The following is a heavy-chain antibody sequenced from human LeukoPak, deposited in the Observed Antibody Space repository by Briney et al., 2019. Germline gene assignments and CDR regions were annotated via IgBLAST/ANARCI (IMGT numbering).Heavy chain of an antibody. J-gene: IGHJ4*02. V-gene: IGHV4-34*01. CDR2: INHSGST. CDR1: DGSFSGYY. CDR3: ARALNVSWTGGNY. Sequence: SETLSLTCAVYDGSFSGYYWSWIRQPPGKGLEWIGEINHSGSTKYNTSLKRRVTTSLHTTKSQFSLNVRCVTAADTTVYYCARALNVSWTGGNYWGQGTRLSVSS. D-gene: IGHD3-3*01.